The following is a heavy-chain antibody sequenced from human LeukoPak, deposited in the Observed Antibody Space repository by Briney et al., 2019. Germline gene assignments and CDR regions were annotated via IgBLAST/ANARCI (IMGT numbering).Heavy chain of an antibody. D-gene: IGHD4-17*01. CDR1: GFPFSSYG. V-gene: IGHV3-33*03. J-gene: IGHJ3*02. CDR2: IWYDGSNR. CDR3: AKDWAVTPRRGDAFDI. Sequence: GGSLRLSCAASGFPFSSYGMHWVRQAPGKGLEWMAVIWYDGSNRYYADSVKGRFTISRDNSKNSLYVQMNSLRTEDTALYYCAKDWAVTPRRGDAFDIWGQGTMVTVSS.